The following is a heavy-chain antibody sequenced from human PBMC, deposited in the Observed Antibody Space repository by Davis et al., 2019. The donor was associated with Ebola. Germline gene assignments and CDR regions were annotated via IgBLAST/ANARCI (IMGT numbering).Heavy chain of an antibody. Sequence: LRLSCTVSGGSISSYYWSWIRQPPGKALEWLARIDWDDDKYYSTSLKTRLTISKDTSKNQVVLTMTNMDPVDTATYYCARIFSSSPWYYGMDVWGQGTTVTVSS. CDR3: ARIFSSSPWYYGMDV. D-gene: IGHD6-13*01. CDR1: GGSISSYYW. J-gene: IGHJ6*02. CDR2: IDWDDDK. V-gene: IGHV2-70*11.